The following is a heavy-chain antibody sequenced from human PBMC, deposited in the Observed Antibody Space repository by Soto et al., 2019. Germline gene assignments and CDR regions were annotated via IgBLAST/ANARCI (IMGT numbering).Heavy chain of an antibody. J-gene: IGHJ6*02. V-gene: IGHV4-34*01. CDR1: GGSFSGYY. CDR3: ARVTGRYYYGMDV. CDR2: ITHSGST. Sequence: QVQLQQWGAGLLKPSETLSLTCAVYGGSFSGYYWSWIRQPPGKGLEWIGEITHSGSTNYNPSLKSRVTISVDPSKNQFSLKLSSVTAADTAVSYCARVTGRYYYGMDVRGQGTTVTVSS.